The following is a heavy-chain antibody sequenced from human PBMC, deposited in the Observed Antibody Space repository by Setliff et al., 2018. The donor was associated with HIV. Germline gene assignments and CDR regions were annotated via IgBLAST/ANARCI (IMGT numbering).Heavy chain of an antibody. D-gene: IGHD3-22*01. CDR2: MNTDGSST. Sequence: GGSLRLSCAASGFTFSSYWMHWVRQAPGKGLVWVFGMNTDGSSTRYADSVKGRFTISRDNSKNTLYLQMNSLGAEDTALYYCARGGEYYSDSGGIYYYMDVWGKGTTVTVSS. CDR1: GFTFSSYW. V-gene: IGHV3-74*01. J-gene: IGHJ6*03. CDR3: ARGGEYYSDSGGIYYYMDV.